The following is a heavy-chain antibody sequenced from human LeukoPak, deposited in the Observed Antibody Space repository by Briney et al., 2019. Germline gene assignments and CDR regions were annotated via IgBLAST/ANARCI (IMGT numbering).Heavy chain of an antibody. CDR2: INHSGST. CDR1: GGSFSGYY. Sequence: SEALSLTCAVYGGSFSGYYWSWIRQPPGKGLEWIGEINHSGSTNYNPSLKSRVTISVDTSKNQFSLKLGSVTAADTAVYYCARDCSSGCSYWGQGTLVTVSS. CDR3: ARDCSSGCSY. V-gene: IGHV4-34*01. D-gene: IGHD6-6*01. J-gene: IGHJ4*02.